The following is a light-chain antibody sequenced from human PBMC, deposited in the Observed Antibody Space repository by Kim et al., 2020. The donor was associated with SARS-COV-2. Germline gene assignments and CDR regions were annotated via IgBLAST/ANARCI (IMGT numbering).Light chain of an antibody. V-gene: IGLV1-47*01. J-gene: IGLJ3*02. Sequence: ELTQPPSASGTPGQRVTMSCSGSSSNIEKNYVYWYQQVPGTAPKVLIYRNNERPSGVPDRFSGSKSGTSASLAISGLRSEDEADYYCAAWDDRVSGRVFGGGTKLTVL. CDR1: SSNIEKNY. CDR2: RNN. CDR3: AAWDDRVSGRV.